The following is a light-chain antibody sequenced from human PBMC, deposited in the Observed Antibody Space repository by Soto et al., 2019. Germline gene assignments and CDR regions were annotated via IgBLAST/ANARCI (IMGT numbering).Light chain of an antibody. Sequence: DIRMSQSPSTLSASVGDRRAITFRASQSISSWLAWYQQKPGQAPKLLIYKASSLESGVPSRFRGSGSGTEFTLTISSLQPDDFSTYSCQQYNSYPVTFGQGTKVDIK. CDR2: KAS. J-gene: IGKJ1*01. CDR1: QSISSW. CDR3: QQYNSYPVT. V-gene: IGKV1-5*03.